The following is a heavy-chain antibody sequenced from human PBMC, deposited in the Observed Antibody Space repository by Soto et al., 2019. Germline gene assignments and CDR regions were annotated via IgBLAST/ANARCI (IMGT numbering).Heavy chain of an antibody. CDR3: ARRGRKDQFLYSSRTSRDY. CDR1: GFTFSSYS. CDR2: ISSSNNHK. J-gene: IGHJ4*02. D-gene: IGHD6-13*01. Sequence: EVQVVESGGGLVKPGGSLRLSCAASGFTFSSYSMNWVRQAPGKGLEWVSFISSSNNHKYYADSLKGRFTISRDNAKNSLYLQMNSLRAEDTAVCYCARRGRKDQFLYSSRTSRDYWGQGTLVTVSS. V-gene: IGHV3-21*01.